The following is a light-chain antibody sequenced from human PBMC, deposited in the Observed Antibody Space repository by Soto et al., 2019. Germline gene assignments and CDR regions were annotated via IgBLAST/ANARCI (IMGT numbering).Light chain of an antibody. CDR3: SSYAGSNYVI. CDR2: EVN. CDR1: SSDVGGYNY. Sequence: QSALTQPPSASGSPGQSVTISCTGTSSDVGGYNYVSWYQQHPGKAPKRMIYEVNKRPSGVPDRFSGSKSDNTASLTVSGLQAEDEAYYDCSSYAGSNYVIFGGGTKLTVL. J-gene: IGLJ2*01. V-gene: IGLV2-8*01.